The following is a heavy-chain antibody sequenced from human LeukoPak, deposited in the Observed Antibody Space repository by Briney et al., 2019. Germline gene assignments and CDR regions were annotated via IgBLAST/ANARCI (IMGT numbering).Heavy chain of an antibody. CDR1: GFTFSSYS. V-gene: IGHV3-48*04. CDR3: ARVYYAMDV. CDR2: IRSSSSTI. J-gene: IGHJ6*02. Sequence: GGSLRLSCAASGFTFSSYSMNWVRQAPGKGLEWVSYIRSSSSTIYYADSVKGRFTISRDNAKNSLYLQMNNLRAEDTAVYYCARVYYAMDVWGQGTTVTVSS.